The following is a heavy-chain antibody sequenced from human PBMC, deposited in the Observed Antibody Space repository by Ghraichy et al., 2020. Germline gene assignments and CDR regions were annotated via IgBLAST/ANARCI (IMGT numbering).Heavy chain of an antibody. CDR3: ARSVRGRAPDY. Sequence: SQTLSLTCTVSGDSVNSETHYWSWIRQPTGKRLEWIAYIYNTGRTDSTPSLKSRVTVSIDTSSNQFSLKLNSVTAADTAVYYCARSVRGRAPDYWGQGTLVTVSS. J-gene: IGHJ4*02. CDR1: GDSVNSETHY. D-gene: IGHD3-10*01. CDR2: IYNTGRT. V-gene: IGHV4-61*01.